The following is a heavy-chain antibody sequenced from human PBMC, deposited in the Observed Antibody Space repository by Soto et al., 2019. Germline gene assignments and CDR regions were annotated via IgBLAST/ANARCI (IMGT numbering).Heavy chain of an antibody. CDR3: ASGNHGITGTSDY. V-gene: IGHV4-4*02. CDR1: GDSISSSGC. CDR2: ILPNVGT. D-gene: IGHD1-7*01. Sequence: SETLCLARAVSGDSISSSGCLTWVRDPPGKLLEWSGEILPNVGTNCNPSFKSRVTISVDKSKNNCSLRLNSVTAADTAVYYCASGNHGITGTSDYWGQGTLVTVSS. J-gene: IGHJ4*02.